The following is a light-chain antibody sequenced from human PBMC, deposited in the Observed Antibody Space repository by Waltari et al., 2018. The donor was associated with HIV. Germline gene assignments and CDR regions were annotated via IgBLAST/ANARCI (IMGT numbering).Light chain of an antibody. CDR2: EVT. CDR1: SSDIGAYNR. V-gene: IGLV2-18*02. CDR3: ASYTASSTWV. Sequence: QSALTQPPSVSGSLGQSVTISCTGTSSDIGAYNRVSWYQQSPGTAPKLRIYEVTPRPSGFPCRFSGSKSGNTASLTISVLPADDEADYYCASYTASSTWVFGGGTKLTVL. J-gene: IGLJ3*02.